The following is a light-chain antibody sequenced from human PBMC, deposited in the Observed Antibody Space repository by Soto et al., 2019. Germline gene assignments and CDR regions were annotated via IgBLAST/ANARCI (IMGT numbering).Light chain of an antibody. CDR1: QSVSNSY. CDR3: QQYGSSPMYT. CDR2: GAS. V-gene: IGKV3-20*01. Sequence: EIVLTQSPGTLSLSPGEGATLSCRASQSVSNSYLAWYQQKPGQAPRLLIYGASSRATGIPDRFSGYGSGTDFTLTISRLEPEDSAVYFCQQYGSSPMYTFGQGTNLEIK. J-gene: IGKJ2*01.